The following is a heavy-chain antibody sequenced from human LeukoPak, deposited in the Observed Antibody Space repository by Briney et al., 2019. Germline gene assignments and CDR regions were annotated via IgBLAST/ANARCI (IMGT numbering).Heavy chain of an antibody. CDR3: ARESSSWQGSSYGTDV. D-gene: IGHD6-13*01. V-gene: IGHV1-69*05. CDR2: IIPIFGTA. J-gene: IGHJ6*01. CDR1: GCTFTSYA. Sequence: SVKVSCKASGCTFTSYAIRWVRQAPGQGLEWMGGIIPIFGTANYAQKFQGRVTMTTDESTSKPYMELRSLRSDDTAVYVCARESSSWQGSSYGTDVWGEGNTFSASS.